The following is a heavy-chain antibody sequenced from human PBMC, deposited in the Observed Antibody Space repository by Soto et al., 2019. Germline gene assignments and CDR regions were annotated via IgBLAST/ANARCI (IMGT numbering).Heavy chain of an antibody. V-gene: IGHV1-3*01. CDR1: GYTFTSYA. D-gene: IGHD6-19*01. CDR2: IDAGNGNI. J-gene: IGHJ4*02. Sequence: QVQLVQSGAEMKKPGASVKLSCKASGYTFTSYAIHWVRQAPGQRLEWMGWIDAGNGNINYSQNFQGRVTITRDTSASTVYMELSSLRSEDSAVYYCARASSGWYLGSDYWGQGTLVTVSS. CDR3: ARASSGWYLGSDY.